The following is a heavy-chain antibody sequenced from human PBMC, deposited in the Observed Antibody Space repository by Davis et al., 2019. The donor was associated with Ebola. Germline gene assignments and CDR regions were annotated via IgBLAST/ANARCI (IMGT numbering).Heavy chain of an antibody. Sequence: AASVKVSCKASGGTFSSYAISWVRQAPGQGLEWMGRIIPILGIANYAQKFQGRVTITADKSTSTAYMELSSLRSEDTAVYYFARGPINNYGDSLIDYWGQGTLVTVSS. CDR1: GGTFSSYA. D-gene: IGHD4-17*01. J-gene: IGHJ4*02. V-gene: IGHV1-69*04. CDR2: IIPILGIA. CDR3: ARGPINNYGDSLIDY.